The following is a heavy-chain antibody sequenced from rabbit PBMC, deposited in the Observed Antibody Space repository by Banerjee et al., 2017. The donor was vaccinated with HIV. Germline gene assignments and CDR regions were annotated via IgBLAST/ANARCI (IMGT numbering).Heavy chain of an antibody. CDR1: GLDFSSSYW. CDR3: ARSDAGAVGYDYTYFNL. D-gene: IGHD6-1*01. Sequence: EESGGDLVQPEGSLTLTCKASGLDFSSSYWICWVRQAPGKGLEWIGCIYTGSSASTYYASWVNGRFTISKISSTTVTLQMTSLTAADRATYFCARSDAGAVGYDYTYFNLWGPGTLVTVS. J-gene: IGHJ4*01. V-gene: IGHV1S45*01. CDR2: IYTGSSAST.